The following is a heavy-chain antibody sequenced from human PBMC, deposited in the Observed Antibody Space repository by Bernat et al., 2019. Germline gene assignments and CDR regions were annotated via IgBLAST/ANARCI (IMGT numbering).Heavy chain of an antibody. CDR2: ISSSGSTI. J-gene: IGHJ3*02. D-gene: IGHD3-10*01. V-gene: IGHV3-48*04. CDR1: GFTFSSYS. Sequence: EVQLVESGGGLVQPGGSLRLSCAASGFTFSSYSMNWVRQAPGKGLEWVSYISSSGSTIYYADSVKGRFTISRDNAKNSLYLQMNSLRAEDTAVYYCARDLDRFRECFDIWGQGTMVTVSS. CDR3: ARDLDRFRECFDI.